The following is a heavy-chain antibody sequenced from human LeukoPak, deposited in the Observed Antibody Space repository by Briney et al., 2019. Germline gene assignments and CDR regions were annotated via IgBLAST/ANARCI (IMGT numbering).Heavy chain of an antibody. J-gene: IGHJ3*02. CDR2: ISSSSSYI. D-gene: IGHD6-13*01. CDR1: GFTFSSYS. V-gene: IGHV3-21*01. Sequence: GGSLRLSCAASGFTFSSYSMNWVRQAPGKGLEWVSSISSSSSYIYYADSVKGRFTISRDNAKNSLYLQMNSLRAEDTAVYYCARAPGIAAAIDIWGQGTMVTVSS. CDR3: ARAPGIAAAIDI.